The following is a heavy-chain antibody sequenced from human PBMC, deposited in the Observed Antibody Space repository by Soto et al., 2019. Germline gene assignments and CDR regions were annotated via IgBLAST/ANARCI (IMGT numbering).Heavy chain of an antibody. CDR2: IYPGDSET. CDR1: GYSFPSFW. J-gene: IGHJ4*02. CDR3: VKQHPLDSRAWHN. Sequence: PVESLKISCKVSGYSFPSFWIGWVRQMPGKGLEWLGSIYPGDSETRYSPSFQGEVTISADKSITTAYLHWSSLRASDTATYYCVKQHPLDSRAWHNWGQGTLVTVSS. V-gene: IGHV5-51*01. D-gene: IGHD6-19*01.